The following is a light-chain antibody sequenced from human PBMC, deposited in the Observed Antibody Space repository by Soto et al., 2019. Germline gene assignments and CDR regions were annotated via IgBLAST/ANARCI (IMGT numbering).Light chain of an antibody. CDR2: VAS. J-gene: IGKJ1*01. CDR1: QSISNNY. CDR3: QQDGSSPCT. Sequence: EISVTNSAGTMSLSPGEGATLSCRASQSISNNYLAWYQQKPGQSPRLLIYVASSWATGIPDRFSGSGSGTDFTLTISRLEPEDFAVYYCQQDGSSPCTFGPGTKVDSK. V-gene: IGKV3-20*01.